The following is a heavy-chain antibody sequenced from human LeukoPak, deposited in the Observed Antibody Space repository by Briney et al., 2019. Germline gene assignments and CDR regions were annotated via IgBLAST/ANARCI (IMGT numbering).Heavy chain of an antibody. CDR1: GYSISSGYY. V-gene: IGHV4-38-2*02. J-gene: IGHJ4*02. D-gene: IGHD6-19*01. CDR2: IYHSGST. Sequence: SETLSLTCTVSGYSISSGYYWGWIRQPPGKGLEWIGSIYHSGSTYYNPSLKSRVTISVDTSKNQFSLKLSSVTAADTAVYYCAGNPTYSSGWYAYDYRGQGTLVTVSS. CDR3: AGNPTYSSGWYAYDY.